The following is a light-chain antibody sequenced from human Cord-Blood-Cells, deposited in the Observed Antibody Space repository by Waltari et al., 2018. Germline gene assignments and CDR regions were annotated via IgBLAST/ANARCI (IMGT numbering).Light chain of an antibody. CDR3: CSYAGSSTFKV. CDR2: ECS. V-gene: IGLV2-23*03. Sequence: QSALTQPASVSGSPGRSTTISCTGTSSVVGSYNFVSWYQQHPGKAPNSMIYECSKRPSGVSNRFSGSKSGNTASLTISGLQAEDEADYYCCSYAGSSTFKVFGGGTKLTVL. J-gene: IGLJ3*02. CDR1: SSVVGSYNF.